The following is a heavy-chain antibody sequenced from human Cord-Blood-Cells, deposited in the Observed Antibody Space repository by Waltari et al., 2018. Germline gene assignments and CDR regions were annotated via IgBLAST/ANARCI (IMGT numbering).Heavy chain of an antibody. D-gene: IGHD6-19*01. J-gene: IGHJ4*02. Sequence: EVQLVESGGGLVQPGGSLRLSWAASGFTFSSYRMSWARQAPGKGLEWVANIKQDGSEKYYVDSVKGRFTISRDNAKNSLYLQMNSLRAEDTAVYYCASPIAVAGDYWGQGTLVTVSS. V-gene: IGHV3-7*01. CDR1: GFTFSSYR. CDR2: IKQDGSEK. CDR3: ASPIAVAGDY.